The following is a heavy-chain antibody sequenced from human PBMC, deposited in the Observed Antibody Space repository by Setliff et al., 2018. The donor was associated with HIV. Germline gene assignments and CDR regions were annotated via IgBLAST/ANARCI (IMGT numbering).Heavy chain of an antibody. J-gene: IGHJ4*02. D-gene: IGHD1-26*01. Sequence: ASVKVSCKASGYTFTRYDINWVRQATGQGLEWMGWMNPNSGNTGYAQKFQGRVTMTRNTSISTAYMELSSLRSEDTAVYYCATSVATFDSVDYWGQGTLVTVSS. CDR3: ATSVATFDSVDY. V-gene: IGHV1-8*01. CDR1: GYTFTRYD. CDR2: MNPNSGNT.